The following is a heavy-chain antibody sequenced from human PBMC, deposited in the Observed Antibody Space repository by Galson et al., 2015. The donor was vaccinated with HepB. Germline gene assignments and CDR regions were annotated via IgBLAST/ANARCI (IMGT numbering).Heavy chain of an antibody. CDR2: ISSSGSTI. Sequence: SLRLSCAASGFTFSDYYMSWIRQAPGKGLEWVSYISSSGSTIYYADSVKGRFTISRDNSKNTLYLQMNSLRAEDTAVYYCAKAIVVVVAATPLPLDYWGQGTLVTVSS. V-gene: IGHV3-11*04. CDR3: AKAIVVVVAATPLPLDY. CDR1: GFTFSDYY. D-gene: IGHD2-15*01. J-gene: IGHJ4*02.